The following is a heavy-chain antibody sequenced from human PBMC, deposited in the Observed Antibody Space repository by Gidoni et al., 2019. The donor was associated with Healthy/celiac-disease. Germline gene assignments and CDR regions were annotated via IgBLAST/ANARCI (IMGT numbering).Heavy chain of an antibody. CDR3: ARGGFGELLIPAFDY. D-gene: IGHD3-10*01. V-gene: IGHV4-39*01. Sequence: LQLQESGPGLVKPSETLSLPCTVPGGSISSSSYYWGWIRQPPGKGLEWIGSIYYSGSTYYNPSLKSRVTISVDTSKNQFSLKLSSVTAADTAVYYCARGGFGELLIPAFDYWGQGTLVTVSS. CDR1: GGSISSSSYY. CDR2: IYYSGST. J-gene: IGHJ4*02.